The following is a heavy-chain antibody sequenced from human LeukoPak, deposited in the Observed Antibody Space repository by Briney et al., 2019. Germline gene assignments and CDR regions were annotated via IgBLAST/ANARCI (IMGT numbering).Heavy chain of an antibody. D-gene: IGHD2-15*01. CDR1: GYTFIDYY. Sequence: ASVKVSCKTSGYTFIDYYISWVRQAPGQGLEWMGWINPKSGDTYYAQKFQGRIALTRDTSMTTVNLELTTVTSDDTAIYYCARDRVAQDGFAFWGQGTMVTVSS. V-gene: IGHV1-2*02. CDR3: ARDRVAQDGFAF. CDR2: INPKSGDT. J-gene: IGHJ3*01.